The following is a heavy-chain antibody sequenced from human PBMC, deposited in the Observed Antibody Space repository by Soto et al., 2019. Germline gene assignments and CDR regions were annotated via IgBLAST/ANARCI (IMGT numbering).Heavy chain of an antibody. V-gene: IGHV1-3*01. CDR1: GYTFSAYK. CDR2: INAGNGDT. CDR3: AGGILSLHF. D-gene: IGHD3-3*02. J-gene: IGHJ4*02. Sequence: QVQLVQSGAEVKKPGASVTVSCKASGYTFSAYKIHWVRQAPGQRLEWMGWINAGNGDTKYSQKFQDRVTIASDTSATTAYLELHSLRSEDTAVYYCAGGILSLHFWGQGTLVTVSS.